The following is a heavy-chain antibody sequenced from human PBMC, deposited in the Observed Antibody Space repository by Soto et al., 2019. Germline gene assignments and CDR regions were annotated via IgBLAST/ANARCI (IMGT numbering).Heavy chain of an antibody. Sequence: ASVKVSCKASGYTFTSYGISWVRQAPGQGLEWMGWISAYNGNTNYAQKLQGRVTMTTDTSTSTAYMELRSLRSDDTAVYYCARDRDIAAAGLDAFDIWGQGTMVTVSS. D-gene: IGHD6-13*01. J-gene: IGHJ3*02. CDR2: ISAYNGNT. CDR1: GYTFTSYG. CDR3: ARDRDIAAAGLDAFDI. V-gene: IGHV1-18*01.